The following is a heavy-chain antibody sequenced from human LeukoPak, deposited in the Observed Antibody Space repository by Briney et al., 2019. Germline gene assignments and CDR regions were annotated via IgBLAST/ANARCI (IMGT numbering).Heavy chain of an antibody. CDR2: IRYDGSNK. V-gene: IGHV3-30*02. Sequence: GGSLRLSCAASGFTFSSYGMHWVRQAPGKGLEWVAFIRYDGSNKYYADSVKGRFTISRDNFKNTLYLQMNSLRAGDTAVYYCAKDRDDIGWYSSDFWGQGTLVTVAS. CDR1: GFTFSSYG. CDR3: AKDRDDIGWYSSDF. D-gene: IGHD6-19*01. J-gene: IGHJ4*02.